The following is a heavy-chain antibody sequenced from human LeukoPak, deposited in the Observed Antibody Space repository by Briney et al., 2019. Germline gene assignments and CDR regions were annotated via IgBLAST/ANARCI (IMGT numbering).Heavy chain of an antibody. Sequence: PGGSLRLSCAASGFTFSTYAMSWVRQAPGKGLEWVSAISNSGSSTYYADSVRGRFTISRDNSKNTLYLQMSSLRAEDTAVYYCAKAAAGSYYFDYWGQGTLVTVSS. CDR1: GFTFSTYA. V-gene: IGHV3-23*01. CDR3: AKAAAGSYYFDY. D-gene: IGHD6-13*01. CDR2: ISNSGSST. J-gene: IGHJ4*02.